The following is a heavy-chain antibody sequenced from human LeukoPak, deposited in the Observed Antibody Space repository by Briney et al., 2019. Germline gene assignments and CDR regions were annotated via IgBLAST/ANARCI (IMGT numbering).Heavy chain of an antibody. D-gene: IGHD2/OR15-2a*01. V-gene: IGHV3-21*01. CDR3: AREVYDPYYFDY. CDR1: GFTFSSYS. CDR2: ISSSSSYI. J-gene: IGHJ4*02. Sequence: GGSLRLSCAASGFTFSSYSMNWVRQAPGKGLEWVSSISSSSSYIYYADSVKGRFTISRDDAKNSLYLQMNSLRAEDTAVYYCAREVYDPYYFDYWGQGTLVTVSS.